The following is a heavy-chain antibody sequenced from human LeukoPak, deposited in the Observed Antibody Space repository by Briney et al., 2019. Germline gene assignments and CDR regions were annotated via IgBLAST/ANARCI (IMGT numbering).Heavy chain of an antibody. CDR3: ARDTACSGGSCYRPFDY. D-gene: IGHD2-15*01. Sequence: GGSLRLSCAASGFTVSSNYMSWVRQAPGKGLEWVTVIYSGGSTYYEDSVKSRFTISRDNYKNSLYLQMNSLRAEDTAVYYCARDTACSGGSCYRPFDYWGQGTLVTVSS. J-gene: IGHJ4*02. V-gene: IGHV3-66*01. CDR2: IYSGGST. CDR1: GFTVSSNY.